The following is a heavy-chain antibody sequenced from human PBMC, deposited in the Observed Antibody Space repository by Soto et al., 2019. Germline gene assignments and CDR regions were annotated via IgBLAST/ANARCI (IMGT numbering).Heavy chain of an antibody. J-gene: IGHJ5*02. CDR2: ITDSGGGT. V-gene: IGHV3-23*01. D-gene: IGHD2-2*01. CDR3: ARRDPISKLYWFDP. CDR1: GFTFSSYA. Sequence: EVQLLESGGGLVQPGGSLRLSCAASGFTFSSYAMSWVRQAPGKGLEWVSSITDSGGGTYYADSVKGRFTISRDNSKSTLYLQMNSLRVEDTALYYCARRDPISKLYWFDPWGQGTLVTVSS.